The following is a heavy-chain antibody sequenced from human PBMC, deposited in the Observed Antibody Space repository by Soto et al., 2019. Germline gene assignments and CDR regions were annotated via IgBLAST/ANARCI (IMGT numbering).Heavy chain of an antibody. D-gene: IGHD6-13*01. CDR2: ISSSGSTI. V-gene: IGHV3-11*01. Sequence: PGGSLRRSCAASGFTFSDYYMSWIRQAPGKGLEWVSYISSSGSTIYYADSVKGRFTISRDNAKNSLYLQMNSLRAEDTAVYYCARTEAAAGTYYYYYYGMDVWGQGTTVTVSS. CDR3: ARTEAAAGTYYYYYYGMDV. CDR1: GFTFSDYY. J-gene: IGHJ6*02.